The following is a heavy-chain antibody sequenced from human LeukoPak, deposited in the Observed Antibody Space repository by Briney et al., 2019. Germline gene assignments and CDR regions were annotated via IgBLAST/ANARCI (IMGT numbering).Heavy chain of an antibody. D-gene: IGHD2-15*01. CDR3: AGGGRDHDY. J-gene: IGHJ4*02. CDR2: FIPVLGTA. V-gene: IGHV1-69*10. CDR1: GGTFSDYA. Sequence: SVKVSCKASGGTFSDYALNWVRQAPGQGLEWMGVFIPVLGTANSTQNFQDRVSITADISTNTVYMELRSLRSDDTAVYYCAGGGRDHDYWGQGTLVTVSS.